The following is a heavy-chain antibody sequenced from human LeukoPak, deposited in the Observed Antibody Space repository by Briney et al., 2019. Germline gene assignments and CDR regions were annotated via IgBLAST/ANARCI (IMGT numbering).Heavy chain of an antibody. D-gene: IGHD3-22*01. V-gene: IGHV4-59*08. CDR3: ASSEYDSSGYMSY. Sequence: SETLSLTCTVSGGSISSYYWSWLRQPPGKGLEWIGYIYYSGSTNYNPSLKSRVTISVDTSKNQFSLKLSSVTAADTAVYYCASSEYDSSGYMSYWGQGTLDTVSS. CDR2: IYYSGST. CDR1: GGSISSYY. J-gene: IGHJ4*02.